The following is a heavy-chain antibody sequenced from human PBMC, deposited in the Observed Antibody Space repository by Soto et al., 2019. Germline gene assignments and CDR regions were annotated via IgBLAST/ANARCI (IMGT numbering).Heavy chain of an antibody. D-gene: IGHD2-15*01. CDR2: IYYSVNT. CDR1: GGSISSYY. CDR3: ARHGGHCSGGMCYGHFYDYLDV. V-gene: IGHV4-59*08. Sequence: QVQLQESGPGLLKPSETLSLTCAVSGGSISSYYWSWIRQPPGKGLEWLGYIYYSVNTNYNHSLKSRVTISVDTSKNQFSLKLTSVTAADTALDYCARHGGHCSGGMCYGHFYDYLDVWGKGTAVIVSS. J-gene: IGHJ6*03.